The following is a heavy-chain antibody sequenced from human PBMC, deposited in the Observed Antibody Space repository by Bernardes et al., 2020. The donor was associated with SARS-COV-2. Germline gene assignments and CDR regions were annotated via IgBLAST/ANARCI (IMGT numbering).Heavy chain of an antibody. CDR3: ARALRDYYDMLTGYSYYYYGMDV. J-gene: IGHJ6*02. CDR2: INPNSGGT. V-gene: IGHV1-2*02. D-gene: IGHD3-9*01. CDR1: GYTFTGYY. Sequence: ASVKVSCKASGYTFTGYYMHWVRQAPGQGLEWMGWINPNSGGTNYAQKFQGRVTMTRDTSISTAYMELSRLRSDDTAVYYCARALRDYYDMLTGYSYYYYGMDVWGQGTTVTVSS.